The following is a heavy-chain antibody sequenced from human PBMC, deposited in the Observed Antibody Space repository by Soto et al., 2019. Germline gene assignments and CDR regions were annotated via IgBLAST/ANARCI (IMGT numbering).Heavy chain of an antibody. CDR2: TYYRSKWYN. CDR1: GDSVSSNSAA. CDR3: ARSDYDSGSLDAFDI. D-gene: IGHD3-10*01. J-gene: IGHJ3*02. V-gene: IGHV6-1*01. Sequence: PSQTLSLTCAISGDSVSSNSAAWSWIRQSPSRGLEWLGRTYYRSKWYNDYAGSVKSRITINPDTSKNQISLQLNSVTPEDTAVYYCARSDYDSGSLDAFDIWGQGTMVTVSS.